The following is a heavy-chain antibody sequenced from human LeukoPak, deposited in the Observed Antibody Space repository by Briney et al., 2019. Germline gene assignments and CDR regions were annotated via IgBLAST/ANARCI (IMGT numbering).Heavy chain of an antibody. Sequence: GGSLRLSCAASGFTFSSYWMSWVRQAPGKGLEWVANIKQDGSEKYYVDSVKGRFTISRDNAKNTLYLQMNSLRAEDTAVYYCARTQCSTYVLGDYWGQGTPVTVSS. J-gene: IGHJ4*02. CDR3: ARTQCSTYVLGDY. CDR2: IKQDGSEK. D-gene: IGHD4-11*01. CDR1: GFTFSSYW. V-gene: IGHV3-7*01.